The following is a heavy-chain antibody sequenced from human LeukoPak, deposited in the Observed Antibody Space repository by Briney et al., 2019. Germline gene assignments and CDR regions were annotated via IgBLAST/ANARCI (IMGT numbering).Heavy chain of an antibody. D-gene: IGHD5-18*01. V-gene: IGHV3-74*01. CDR3: TRDSSYGYDF. CDR2: IKSDGSYT. CDR1: GFTFSSSA. J-gene: IGHJ4*02. Sequence: GGSLRLSCAASGFTFSSSAMSWVRQAPGKGLGWVSRIKSDGSYTNYADSVKGRFTISRDNATNTLYLQMNSLRAEDTAVYYCTRDSSYGYDFWGQGTLVTVSS.